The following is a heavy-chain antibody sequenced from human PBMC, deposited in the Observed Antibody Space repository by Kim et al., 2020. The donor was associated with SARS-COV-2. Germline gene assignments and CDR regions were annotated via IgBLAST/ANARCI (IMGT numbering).Heavy chain of an antibody. J-gene: IGHJ4*02. CDR2: T. D-gene: IGHD6-13*01. V-gene: IGHV4-30-2*04. CDR3: ARVHTSSWEIDY. Sequence: TYYPPSLKSRVTTSLDTSRNQFSLNLSSVTVADTAVYYCARVHTSSWEIDYWGQGTLVTVSS.